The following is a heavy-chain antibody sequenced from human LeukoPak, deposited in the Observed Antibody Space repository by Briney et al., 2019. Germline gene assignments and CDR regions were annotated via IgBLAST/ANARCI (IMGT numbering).Heavy chain of an antibody. J-gene: IGHJ4*02. D-gene: IGHD3-10*01. Sequence: HPGGXXRXSXAXXGXXFXSYAXSWVRQAPGKGLEWVSAISGSGGSTYYADSVKGRFTISRDNSKNTLYLQMNSLRAEDTAVYYCAKCYYGSGRPFDYWGQGTLVTVSS. CDR3: AKCYYGSGRPFDY. V-gene: IGHV3-23*01. CDR2: ISGSGGST. CDR1: GXXFXSYA.